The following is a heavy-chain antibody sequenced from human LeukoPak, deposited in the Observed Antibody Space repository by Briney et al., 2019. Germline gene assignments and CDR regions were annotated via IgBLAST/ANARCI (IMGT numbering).Heavy chain of an antibody. V-gene: IGHV3-23*01. CDR2: ISGDGTET. CDR1: GLIFRNYA. Sequence: GGSLRLSCTASGLIFRNYAMTWVRQAPRKGLEWVSTISGDGTETFYADSVKGRFTISRDNSRNTHYLQMSSLRAEDTGIYYCAKGGHYSFFDYWGQGTLVTVSS. J-gene: IGHJ4*02. CDR3: AKGGHYSFFDY. D-gene: IGHD4-11*01.